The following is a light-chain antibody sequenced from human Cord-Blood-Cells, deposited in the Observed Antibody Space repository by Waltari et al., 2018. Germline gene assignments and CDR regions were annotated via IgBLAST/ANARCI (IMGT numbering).Light chain of an antibody. CDR3: AAWDDSLSGYV. Sequence: QSVLTQPPSASGTPGQRVTISCSGSSSNIGSNYVYWYQQLPGTAPKLLIYRNNPRPSGVPDRCSGANSGTSASLAISGLRSEDGADYYCAAWDDSLSGYVFGTGTKVTVL. J-gene: IGLJ1*01. CDR2: RNN. V-gene: IGLV1-47*01. CDR1: SSNIGSNY.